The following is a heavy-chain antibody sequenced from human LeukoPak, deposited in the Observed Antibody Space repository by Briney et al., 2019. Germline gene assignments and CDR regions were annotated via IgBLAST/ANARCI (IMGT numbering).Heavy chain of an antibody. D-gene: IGHD3-22*01. Sequence: PGGSLRLSCAASGFTFSSYGMHWVRQAPGKGLEWVAFIRYDGSNKYYADSVKGRFTISRDNSKNTLYLQMNSLRAEDTAVYYCAKDTDYYDSSGYYSFDYWGQGTLVTVSS. CDR3: AKDTDYYDSSGYYSFDY. J-gene: IGHJ4*02. V-gene: IGHV3-30*02. CDR1: GFTFSSYG. CDR2: IRYDGSNK.